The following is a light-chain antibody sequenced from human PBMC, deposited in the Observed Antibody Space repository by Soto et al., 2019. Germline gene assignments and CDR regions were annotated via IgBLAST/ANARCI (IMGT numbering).Light chain of an antibody. V-gene: IGKV1-39*01. CDR1: QSISSW. J-gene: IGKJ5*01. CDR2: AAS. Sequence: DIQMTQSPSTLSASVGDRLTITCRASQSISSWLAWYQQKPGKAPKLLIYAASSLQSGVPSRFSRSGSGTDFTLTISSLHAEDFATYYCQQSYSTPITFGQGTRLEIK. CDR3: QQSYSTPIT.